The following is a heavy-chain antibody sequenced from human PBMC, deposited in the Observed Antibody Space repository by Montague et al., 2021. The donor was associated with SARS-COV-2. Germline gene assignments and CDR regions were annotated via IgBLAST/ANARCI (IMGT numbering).Heavy chain of an antibody. CDR2: ITSDGGII. J-gene: IGHJ6*02. CDR1: GFTFSSYG. Sequence: SLRLSCAASGFTFSSYGVNWVRQAPGKGLEWVSYITSDGGIIYYADFVEGRFTISRDNAKNSLYLRMNSLRVGDTAVYYCATLARGFFDHGMDVWGQGTTVTVSS. D-gene: IGHD3-10*01. V-gene: IGHV3-48*03. CDR3: ATLARGFFDHGMDV.